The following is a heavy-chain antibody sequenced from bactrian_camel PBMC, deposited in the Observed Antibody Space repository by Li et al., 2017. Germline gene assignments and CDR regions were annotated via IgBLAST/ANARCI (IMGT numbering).Heavy chain of an antibody. V-gene: IGHV3S40*01. D-gene: IGHD2*01. CDR1: GYTYSSYC. J-gene: IGHJ4*01. CDR2: NLSGGRGT. Sequence: VQLVESGGGLVQPGGSLRLSCEASGYTYSSYCMGWFRQAPGKGLEWVSAMSVNLSGGRGTYYSDSVKGRFTISRDNAKNTMYLQLNGLQTEDTAMYYCARGSGADAMAFWGQGTQVTVS. CDR3: ARGSGADAMAF.